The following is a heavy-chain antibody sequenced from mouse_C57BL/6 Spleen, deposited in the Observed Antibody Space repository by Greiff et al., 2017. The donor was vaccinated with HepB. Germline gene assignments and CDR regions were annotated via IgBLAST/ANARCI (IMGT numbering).Heavy chain of an antibody. CDR2: ISDGGSYT. Sequence: VQLKESGGGLVKPGGSLKLSCAASGFTFSSYAMSWVRQTPEKRLEWVATISDGGSYTYYPDNVKGRFTISRDNAKNNLYLQMSHLKSEDTAMYYCAREGYYGPFAYWGQGTLVTVSA. V-gene: IGHV5-4*01. D-gene: IGHD1-1*01. J-gene: IGHJ3*01. CDR3: AREGYYGPFAY. CDR1: GFTFSSYA.